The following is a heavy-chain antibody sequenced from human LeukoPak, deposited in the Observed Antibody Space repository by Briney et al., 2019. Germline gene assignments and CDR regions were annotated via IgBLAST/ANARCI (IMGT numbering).Heavy chain of an antibody. Sequence: KASETLPLTCTVSGGSISSYYWSWIRQPPGKGLERIGYIYYSGSTNYNPSLKSQVTISVDTSKNQFSLKLSSVTAADTAVYYCARHCPIVVVPAADSPYANWFDPWGQGTLVTVSS. J-gene: IGHJ5*02. CDR1: GGSISSYY. CDR3: ARHCPIVVVPAADSPYANWFDP. V-gene: IGHV4-59*08. CDR2: IYYSGST. D-gene: IGHD2-2*01.